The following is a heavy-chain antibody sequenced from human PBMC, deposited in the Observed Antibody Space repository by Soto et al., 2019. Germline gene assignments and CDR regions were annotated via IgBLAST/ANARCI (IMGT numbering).Heavy chain of an antibody. V-gene: IGHV4-59*01. CDR2: IYYSGST. D-gene: IGHD2-8*01. CDR3: ARYNSYAIDY. Sequence: KTSETLSLTCTVSGGSISSYYWSWIRQPPGKGLEWIGYIYYSGSTNYNPSLKSRVTISVDTSKNQFSLKMTSVTAADRAMYFCARYNSYAIDYWGRGTLVTVSS. J-gene: IGHJ4*02. CDR1: GGSISSYY.